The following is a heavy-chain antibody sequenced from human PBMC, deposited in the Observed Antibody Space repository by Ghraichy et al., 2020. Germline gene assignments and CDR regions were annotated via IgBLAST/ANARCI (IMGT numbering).Heavy chain of an antibody. D-gene: IGHD3-10*01. Sequence: LSLTCAASGLIFGSYWMTWVRQASGKGLEWVANINQDGREKYYVGSVRGRFTISRDNAKNSLYLQMNNLSAEDTAVYYCSSGDTFDIWGRGTMVTVSS. V-gene: IGHV3-7*03. J-gene: IGHJ3*02. CDR3: SSGDTFDI. CDR2: INQDGREK. CDR1: GLIFGSYW.